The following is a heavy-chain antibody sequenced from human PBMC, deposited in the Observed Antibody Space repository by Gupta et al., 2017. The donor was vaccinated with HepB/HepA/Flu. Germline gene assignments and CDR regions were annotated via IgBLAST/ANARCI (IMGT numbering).Heavy chain of an antibody. D-gene: IGHD6-19*01. CDR2: ISWNSGSI. V-gene: IGHV3-9*01. Sequence: EVQLVESGGGLVQPGRSLRLSCADSGFTFDDYAMHWFRQAPGKGLEWVSGISWNSGSIGYADSVKGRFTISRDNAKNSLYLQMNSLRAEDTALYYCAKGMIIAVAGSFDYWGQGTLVTVSS. J-gene: IGHJ4*02. CDR1: GFTFDDYA. CDR3: AKGMIIAVAGSFDY.